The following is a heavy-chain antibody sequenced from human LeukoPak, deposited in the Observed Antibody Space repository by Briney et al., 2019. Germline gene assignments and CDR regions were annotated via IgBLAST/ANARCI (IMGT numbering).Heavy chain of an antibody. CDR3: ARAGYCSSTSCYAGVFVSWFDP. CDR2: ISGSGGST. CDR1: GFTFSSYA. Sequence: GGSLRLSCAASGFTFSSYAMHWVRQAPGKGLEWVSAISGSGGSTYYADSVKGRFTISRDNSKNTLYLQMNSLRAEDTAVYYCARAGYCSSTSCYAGVFVSWFDPWGQGTLVTVSS. D-gene: IGHD2-2*01. J-gene: IGHJ5*02. V-gene: IGHV3-23*01.